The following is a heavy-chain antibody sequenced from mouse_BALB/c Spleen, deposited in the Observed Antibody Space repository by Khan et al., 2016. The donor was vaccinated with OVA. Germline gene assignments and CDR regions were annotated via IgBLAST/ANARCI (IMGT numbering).Heavy chain of an antibody. J-gene: IGHJ1*01. D-gene: IGHD2-1*01. CDR1: GFTFSSFG. CDR2: ISSGSSTI. V-gene: IGHV5-17*02. CDR3: AXSGGNFHWYFDV. Sequence: VELVESGGGLVQPGGSRKLSCAASGFTFSSFGMHWVRQAPKKGLEWVAYISSGSSTIYYVDTVKGRFTISRDSPKNTLFLQMTSLRSEDTAMYYCAXSGGNFHWYFDVWGAGTSVTVSS.